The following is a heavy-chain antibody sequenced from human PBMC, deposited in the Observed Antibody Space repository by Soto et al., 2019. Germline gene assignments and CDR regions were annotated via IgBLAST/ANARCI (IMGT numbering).Heavy chain of an antibody. Sequence: QVQLVQSGAEVKKPGSSVKVSCKASGGTFSSYTISWVRQAPGQGLEWMGRIIPILGIANYAQKFQGRVPITADKYTSTAYMERSSRRSEYTAVYYCARDPCSGGSCYSYHYYYYGMDVWGQGTTVTVSS. V-gene: IGHV1-69*08. CDR3: ARDPCSGGSCYSYHYYYYGMDV. J-gene: IGHJ6*02. CDR2: IIPILGIA. CDR1: GGTFSSYT. D-gene: IGHD2-15*01.